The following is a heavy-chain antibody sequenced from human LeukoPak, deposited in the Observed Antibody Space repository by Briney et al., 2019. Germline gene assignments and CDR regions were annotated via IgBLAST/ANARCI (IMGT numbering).Heavy chain of an antibody. CDR1: GFTFSSYG. CDR3: AKGLYSSTSCHDY. CDR2: ISYDGSNK. V-gene: IGHV3-30*18. D-gene: IGHD2-2*01. Sequence: RTGGSLRLSCAASGFTFSSYGMHWVRQAPGKGLEWVAVISYDGSNKDYADSVKGRFTISRDNSKKTLHLQMNSLRAEDTAVYYCAKGLYSSTSCHDYWGQGTLVTVSS. J-gene: IGHJ4*02.